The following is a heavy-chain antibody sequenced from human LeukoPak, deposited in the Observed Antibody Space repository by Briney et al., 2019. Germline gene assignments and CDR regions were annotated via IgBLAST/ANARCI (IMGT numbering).Heavy chain of an antibody. V-gene: IGHV1-2*06. CDR2: INPNSGGT. Sequence: ASVKVSCKASGYTFTSYYMHWVRQAPGQGLEWMGRINPNSGGTNYAQKFQGRVTMTRDTSISTAYMELSRLRSDDTAVYYCARAPHHDCSGGSCYPDYYYYGMDVWGQGTTVTVSS. D-gene: IGHD2-15*01. CDR1: GYTFTSYY. J-gene: IGHJ6*02. CDR3: ARAPHHDCSGGSCYPDYYYYGMDV.